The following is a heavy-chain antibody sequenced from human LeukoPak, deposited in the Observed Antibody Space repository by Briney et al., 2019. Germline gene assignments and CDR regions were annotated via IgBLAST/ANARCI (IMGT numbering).Heavy chain of an antibody. CDR3: ARVIRKYSSSSGAFDI. J-gene: IGHJ3*02. Sequence: PSETLSLTCTVSGASISSNTYYWSWIRQPAVKGLEWIGRIYSNGNINYNPTLEGRVTISADRSKNQVSLKVNSVTAADTAVYYCARVIRKYSSSSGAFDIWGQGTMVTVSS. CDR1: GASISSNTYY. D-gene: IGHD6-6*01. CDR2: IYSNGNI. V-gene: IGHV4-61*02.